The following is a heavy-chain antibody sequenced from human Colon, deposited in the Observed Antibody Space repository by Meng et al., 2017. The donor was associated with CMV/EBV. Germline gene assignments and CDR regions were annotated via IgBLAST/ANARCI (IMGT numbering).Heavy chain of an antibody. D-gene: IGHD1-26*01. J-gene: IGHJ3*02. CDR3: AKDLNSVGAPLNAFDI. V-gene: IGHV3-23*01. CDR1: GFTFDAYA. Sequence: GESLKISCAVSGFTFDAYAMTWVRQAPGKGLEWVSAVSRRGDSTYYADPVRGRFTISRDNAKNTLYLQMNSLRVEDTAVYYCAKDLNSVGAPLNAFDIWGQGTMVTVSS. CDR2: VSRRGDST.